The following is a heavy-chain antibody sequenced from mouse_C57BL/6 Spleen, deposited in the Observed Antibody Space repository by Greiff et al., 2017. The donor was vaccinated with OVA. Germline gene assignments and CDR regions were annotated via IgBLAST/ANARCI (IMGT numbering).Heavy chain of an antibody. CDR3: ARSRETGYAMDY. CDR2: IDPSDSYT. Sequence: VQLQQPGAELVMPGASVKLSCKASGYTFTSYWMHWVKQRPGQGLEWIGEIDPSDSYTNYNQKFKGKSTLTVDKSSSTAYMQLSSLTSEDSAVYNCARSRETGYAMDYWGQGTSVTVSA. V-gene: IGHV1-69*01. CDR1: GYTFTSYW. J-gene: IGHJ4*01.